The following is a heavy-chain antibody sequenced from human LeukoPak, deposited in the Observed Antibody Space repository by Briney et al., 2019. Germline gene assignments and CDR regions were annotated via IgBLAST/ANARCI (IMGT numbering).Heavy chain of an antibody. Sequence: GGSFRLSCAASGFTFSNARMTWVRQAPGKGLEWVGRIKSKTAGGTIDYVAPVKGRFTISRDDSKNTLYLQMNSLKTEDTAVYYCTTDMETDAFDIWGQGTMVTVS. D-gene: IGHD3-3*01. J-gene: IGHJ3*02. V-gene: IGHV3-15*01. CDR1: GFTFSNAR. CDR2: IKSKTAGGTI. CDR3: TTDMETDAFDI.